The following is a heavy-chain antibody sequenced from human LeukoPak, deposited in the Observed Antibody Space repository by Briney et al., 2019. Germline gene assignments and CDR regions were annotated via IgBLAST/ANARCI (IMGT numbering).Heavy chain of an antibody. CDR1: GGSISSSDYY. CDR2: IYYSGTT. V-gene: IGHV4-39*01. D-gene: IGHD6-19*01. J-gene: IGHJ4*02. CDR3: ARGSPLMAGIYNFDY. Sequence: PSETLSLTCTGSGGSISSSDYYWGWIRQPPGKGLEWIASIYYSGTTHYNPSHQSRVTMSVDTSKNQFSLKLSSVTAADTAVYYCARGSPLMAGIYNFDYWGQGRLVTVSS.